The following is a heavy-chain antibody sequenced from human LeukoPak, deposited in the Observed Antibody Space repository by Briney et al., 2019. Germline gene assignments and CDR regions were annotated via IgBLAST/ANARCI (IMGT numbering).Heavy chain of an antibody. V-gene: IGHV3-30*18. Sequence: LGGSLRLSCEASGFTFSTYGMHWVRQAPGKGLEWVAVISDDGSKKYYADSVKGRFTISRDNSKNTLYVQMNSLRVEDTAVYYCAKDPGDSSGYGGVGYFGMDVWGQGTTVTVSS. CDR3: AKDPGDSSGYGGVGYFGMDV. J-gene: IGHJ6*02. CDR1: GFTFSTYG. D-gene: IGHD3-22*01. CDR2: ISDDGSKK.